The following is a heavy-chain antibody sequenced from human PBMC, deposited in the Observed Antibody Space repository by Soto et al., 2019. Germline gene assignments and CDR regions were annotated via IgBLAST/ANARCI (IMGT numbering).Heavy chain of an antibody. CDR1: GFSFSNCG. V-gene: IGHV3-30*18. CDR3: VKGSEVAREELDY. D-gene: IGHD2-15*01. CDR2: ITSDGSDK. J-gene: IGHJ4*02. Sequence: QVQLVESGGGVVQPGRSLRLSCAASGFSFSNCGMHWVRQAPGKGLEWVAAITSDGSDKYYSESVKGRVTISRDNSKNTLLLQMNSLRVEDTAVYYCVKGSEVAREELDYWGQGNRVTVSS.